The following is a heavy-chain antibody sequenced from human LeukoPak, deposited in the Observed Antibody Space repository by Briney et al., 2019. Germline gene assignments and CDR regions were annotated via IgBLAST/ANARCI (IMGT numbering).Heavy chain of an antibody. J-gene: IGHJ3*02. V-gene: IGHV3-48*01. CDR3: ARDRGYCSSTSCYTWHAFDI. CDR2: ISSSSSTI. Sequence: GGSLRLSCAASGFTFSSYSMNWVRQAPGKGLEWVSYISSSSSTIYYADSVKGRFTISRDNAKNSLYLQMNSLRAEDTAVYYCARDRGYCSSTSCYTWHAFDIWGQGIMVTVSS. CDR1: GFTFSSYS. D-gene: IGHD2-2*02.